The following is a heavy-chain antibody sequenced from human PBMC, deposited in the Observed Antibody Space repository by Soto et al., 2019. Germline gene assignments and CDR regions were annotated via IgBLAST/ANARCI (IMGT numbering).Heavy chain of an antibody. Sequence: QVQLHQWGAGLLKPSETLSLTCGVYNGSFMGYYWTWVRQPPGKGLEWFGEINHFGSPNYNPSLKRRVAISIDTSKHQFSLSLRSLTAADTAVYYCASLNGGRFLDKGDYWGQGILVTVSS. D-gene: IGHD3-3*01. V-gene: IGHV4-34*01. CDR1: NGSFMGYY. J-gene: IGHJ4*02. CDR2: INHFGSP. CDR3: ASLNGGRFLDKGDY.